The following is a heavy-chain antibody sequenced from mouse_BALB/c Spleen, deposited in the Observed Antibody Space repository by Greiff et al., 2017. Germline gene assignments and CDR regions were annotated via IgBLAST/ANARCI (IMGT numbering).Heavy chain of an antibody. J-gene: IGHJ3*01. CDR3: ARHDYSSWFAY. CDR1: GFAFSSYD. V-gene: IGHV5-12-1*01. CDR2: ISSGGGST. Sequence: EVKLMESGGGLVKPGGSLKLSCAASGFAFSSYDMSWVRQTPEKRLEWVAYISSGGGSTYYPDTVKGRFTISRDNAKNTLYLQMSSLKSEDTAMYYCARHDYSSWFAYWGQGTLVTVSA. D-gene: IGHD2-4*01.